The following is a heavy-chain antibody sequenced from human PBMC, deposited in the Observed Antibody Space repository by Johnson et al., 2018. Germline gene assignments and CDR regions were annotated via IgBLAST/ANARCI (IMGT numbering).Heavy chain of an antibody. J-gene: IGHJ6*03. D-gene: IGHD2-2*01. V-gene: IGHV3-66*02. Sequence: VQLVESGGGLVQPGGSLRLSCAASGFTVSSNFMSWVRQAPGKGLEWVSSIYSGGSTHYADSVKGRFTISRDNSKNTLYLQMSSLRAEDTAVYYCARLSSYAYYYYMDVWGKGTTVTVSS. CDR1: GFTVSSNF. CDR2: IYSGGST. CDR3: ARLSSYAYYYYMDV.